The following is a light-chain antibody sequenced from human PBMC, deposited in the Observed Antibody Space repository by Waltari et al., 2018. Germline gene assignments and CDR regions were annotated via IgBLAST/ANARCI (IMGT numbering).Light chain of an antibody. CDR1: TSNIGAGYD. J-gene: IGLJ2*01. V-gene: IGLV1-40*01. Sequence: QSVLTQPPSVSGAPGQRVSISCTGSTSNIGAGYDVHCYQQGTGKAPKLIIHGTNTRPLGVPHRFFGSQYGTSASLAIIGLQAGDEGDYYCQSYDTTLSVVFGGGTKLTVL. CDR3: QSYDTTLSVV. CDR2: GTN.